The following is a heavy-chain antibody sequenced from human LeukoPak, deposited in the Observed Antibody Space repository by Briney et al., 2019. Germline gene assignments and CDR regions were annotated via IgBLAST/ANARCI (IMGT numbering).Heavy chain of an antibody. CDR1: GFTFSTHN. Sequence: GGSLRLSCAASGFTFSTHNMNWVRQAPGRGLEWVSSISMSSTYIFYTDSVKGRFTISRDNAKNSLYLQMNSLRAEDTAVYYCARDHEKGNYGMDVWGQGTTVTVSS. D-gene: IGHD3-10*01. V-gene: IGHV3-21*01. J-gene: IGHJ6*02. CDR3: ARDHEKGNYGMDV. CDR2: ISMSSTYI.